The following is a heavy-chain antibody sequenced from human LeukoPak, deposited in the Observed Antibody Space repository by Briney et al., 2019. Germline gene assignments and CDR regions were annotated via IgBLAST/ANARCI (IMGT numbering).Heavy chain of an antibody. CDR2: IYHSGST. D-gene: IGHD1-26*01. CDR3: ARVTGRGANIRARGFDY. V-gene: IGHV4-4*02. CDR1: GGSISSSNW. Sequence: SGTLSLTCAVSGGSISSSNWWSWVRQPPGKGLEWIGEIYHSGSTNYNPSLKSRVTISVDKSKNQFSLKLSSVTAADTAVYYCARVTGRGANIRARGFDYWGQGTLVTVSS. J-gene: IGHJ4*02.